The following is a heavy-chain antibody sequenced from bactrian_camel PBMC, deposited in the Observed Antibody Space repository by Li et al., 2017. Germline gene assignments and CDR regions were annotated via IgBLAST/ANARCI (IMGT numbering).Heavy chain of an antibody. V-gene: IGHV3S1*01. D-gene: IGHD3*01. CDR2: IDTGDGST. CDR1: GYTFNTYS. CDR3: AAAKGLPDLLRGGYLSARSYNY. Sequence: HVQLVESGGGSVLAGGSVRLSCAASGYTFNTYSWFRQVPGQEREGVAAIDTGDGSTYYLNSVEGRFTISHDNAKNTLYLQMNSLKPEDTAIYYCAAAKGLPDLLRGGYLSARSYNYWGRGTQVTVS. J-gene: IGHJ4*01.